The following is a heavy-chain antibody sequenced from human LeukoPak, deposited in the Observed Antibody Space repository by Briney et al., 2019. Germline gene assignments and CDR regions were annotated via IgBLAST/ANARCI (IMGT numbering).Heavy chain of an antibody. V-gene: IGHV3-30*18. D-gene: IGHD6-13*01. CDR3: AKVGRWYTFDY. Sequence: GRSLRLSCAASGFTFSSYGMHWVRQAPGNGLEGVAVISYDGSNKYYADSVKGRFTIYRDNSQNTLYLQMNSLRAEDTAVYYCAKVGRWYTFDYWGQGTLVTVSS. CDR2: ISYDGSNK. CDR1: GFTFSSYG. J-gene: IGHJ4*02.